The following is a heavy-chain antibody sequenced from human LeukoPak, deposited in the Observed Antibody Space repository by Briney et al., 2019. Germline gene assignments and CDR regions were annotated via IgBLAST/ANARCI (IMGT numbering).Heavy chain of an antibody. V-gene: IGHV4-4*07. CDR1: GGSISSYY. J-gene: IGHJ3*02. D-gene: IGHD3-9*01. CDR3: ARDRGILTGYSVVGAFDI. CDR2: IYTSGGT. Sequence: SETLSLTCTVSGGSISSYYWSWIRQPAGKGLEWIGRIYTSGGTNYNPSLKSRVTMSVDTSKNQFSLKLSSVTAADTAVYYCARDRGILTGYSVVGAFDIWGQGTMVTVSS.